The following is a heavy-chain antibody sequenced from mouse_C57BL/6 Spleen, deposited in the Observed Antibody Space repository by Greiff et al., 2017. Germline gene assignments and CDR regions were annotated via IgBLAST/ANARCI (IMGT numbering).Heavy chain of an antibody. J-gene: IGHJ1*03. CDR1: GYTFTSSW. CDR3: ARGNYGSSYWYFDV. CDR2: INPSNGGT. Sequence: VQLQQPGTELVKPGASVKLSCKASGYTFTSSWMHWVKQRPGPGLEWIGNINPSNGGTNYNEKFKSKATLTVDKSSSTAYMQLSSLTSEDSAVYYCARGNYGSSYWYFDVWGTGTTVTVSS. V-gene: IGHV1-53*01. D-gene: IGHD1-1*01.